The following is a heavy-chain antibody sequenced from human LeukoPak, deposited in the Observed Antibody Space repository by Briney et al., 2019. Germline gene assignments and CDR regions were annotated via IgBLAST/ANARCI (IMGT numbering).Heavy chain of an antibody. D-gene: IGHD6-13*01. CDR2: IYYSGST. CDR3: ARGRHSYSSSWYGYYFDY. J-gene: IGHJ4*02. V-gene: IGHV4-59*01. Sequence: KSSETPSLTCTVSGGSISSYYWSWIRQPPGKGLEWIGYIYYSGSTNYNPCLKSRVTISVDTSKNQFSLKLSSVTAADTAVYYCARGRHSYSSSWYGYYFDYWGQGALVTVSS. CDR1: GGSISSYY.